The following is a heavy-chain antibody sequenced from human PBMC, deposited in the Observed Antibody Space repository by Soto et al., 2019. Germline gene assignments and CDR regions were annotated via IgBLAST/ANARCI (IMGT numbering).Heavy chain of an antibody. CDR1: GYSFTSYW. Sequence: GESLKISCKGSGYSFTSYWIVWVRQMPGKGLEWMGIIYPGDSDTGYSPSFQGQVTISADKSISTAYLQWSSLKASDTAMYYCARRFDFWSGSGSYYYGLDVWGQGTTVTVSS. CDR2: IYPGDSDT. CDR3: ARRFDFWSGSGSYYYGLDV. V-gene: IGHV5-51*01. J-gene: IGHJ6*02. D-gene: IGHD3-3*01.